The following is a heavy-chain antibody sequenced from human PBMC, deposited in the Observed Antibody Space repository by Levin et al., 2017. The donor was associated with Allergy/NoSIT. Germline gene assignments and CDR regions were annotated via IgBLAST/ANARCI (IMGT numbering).Heavy chain of an antibody. V-gene: IGHV3-53*01. CDR2: LYTGGTV. J-gene: IGHJ4*02. CDR3: AAGEHSAFDILTAFDY. D-gene: IGHD3-9*01. Sequence: PGGSLRLSCAASGFTVNSKYMTWVRQAPGKGLEWVSILYTGGTVHYADSVRGRFIISRDNAKNMLFLQMNRLSVDDTAVYYCAAGEHSAFDILTAFDYWGQGTLVTVSS. CDR1: GFTVNSKY.